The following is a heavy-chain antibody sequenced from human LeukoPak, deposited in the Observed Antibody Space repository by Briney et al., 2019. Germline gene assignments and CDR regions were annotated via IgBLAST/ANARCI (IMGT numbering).Heavy chain of an antibody. CDR3: AYYGSGSYYLSYFDY. D-gene: IGHD3-10*01. V-gene: IGHV3-74*01. Sequence: GGSLRLSCAASGFTFSSYWMHWVRQAPGKGLVWVSRINSDGSSTSYADSVKGRFTISRDNAKNTLYLQMNSLRAEDTAVYYCAYYGSGSYYLSYFDYWGQGTLVTVSS. CDR2: INSDGSST. CDR1: GFTFSSYW. J-gene: IGHJ4*02.